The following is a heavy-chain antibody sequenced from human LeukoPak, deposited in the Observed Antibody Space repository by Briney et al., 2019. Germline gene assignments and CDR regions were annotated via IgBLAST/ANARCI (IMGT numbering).Heavy chain of an antibody. D-gene: IGHD1-26*01. CDR3: ARDGSGSYSGLDY. V-gene: IGHV4-59*01. CDR2: IYYSGST. J-gene: IGHJ4*02. CDR1: GGSLSSYY. Sequence: SETLSLTCTVSGGSLSSYYWSWIRQPPGKGLEWIGYIYYSGSTNYNPSLKSRVTISVDTSKNQFSLKLSSVTAADTAVYYCARDGSGSYSGLDYWGQGTLVTVSS.